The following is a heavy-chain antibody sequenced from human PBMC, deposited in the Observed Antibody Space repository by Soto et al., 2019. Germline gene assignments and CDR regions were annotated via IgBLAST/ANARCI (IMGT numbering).Heavy chain of an antibody. CDR2: ISSGSSTI. J-gene: IGHJ4*02. V-gene: IGHV3-11*01. CDR1: GFTFSDYY. CDR3: ASRRDYFDY. Sequence: GGSLRLSCAASGFTFSDYYMSWIRQAPGKGLEWVSYISSGSSTIYYADSVKGRFTISRDNAKNSLYLQMNSLRAEDTAVYSCASRRDYFDYWGQGTLVTVSS.